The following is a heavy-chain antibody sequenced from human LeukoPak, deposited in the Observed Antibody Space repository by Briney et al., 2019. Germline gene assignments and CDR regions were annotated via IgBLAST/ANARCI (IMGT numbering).Heavy chain of an antibody. Sequence: SETLSLTCTVSGGSISSYYWGWIWQPAGKGLEWIGRIYTSGSTNYNPSLKSRVTMSVDTSKNQFSLKLSSVTAADTAVYYCAREGAAGTKYFQHWGQGTLVTVSS. CDR3: AREGAAGTKYFQH. CDR2: IYTSGST. D-gene: IGHD6-13*01. CDR1: GGSISSYY. V-gene: IGHV4-4*07. J-gene: IGHJ1*01.